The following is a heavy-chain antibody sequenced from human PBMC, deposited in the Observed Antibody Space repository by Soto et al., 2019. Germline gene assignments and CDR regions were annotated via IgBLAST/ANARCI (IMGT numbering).Heavy chain of an antibody. D-gene: IGHD3-16*01. CDR3: ARVPSPFDFYYAMDV. V-gene: IGHV4-30-4*02. Sequence: LSLTCTVSGDSIGSVNKYWSWVRDGPVKGLEWIGYIFSSGTTYYNPSLKSRLTMSLDTSQNQFSLKLNSVTAADTAVYFCARVPSPFDFYYAMDVWGQGTTVTVSS. CDR1: GDSIGSVNKY. CDR2: IFSSGTT. J-gene: IGHJ6*02.